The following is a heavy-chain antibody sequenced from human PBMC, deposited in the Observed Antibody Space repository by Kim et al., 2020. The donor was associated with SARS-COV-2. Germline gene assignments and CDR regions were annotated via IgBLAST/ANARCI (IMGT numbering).Heavy chain of an antibody. CDR3: ARDHYYDNSGYYTALGAFDI. D-gene: IGHD3-22*01. CDR1: GFTFSSYS. CDR2: ISSSSSYI. V-gene: IGHV3-21*01. J-gene: IGHJ3*02. Sequence: GGSLRLSCAASGFTFSSYSMNWVRQAPGKGLEWVSSISSSSSYIYYADSVKGRFTISRDNAKNSLYLQMNSLRAEDTAVYYCARDHYYDNSGYYTALGAFDIWGQGTMVTVSS.